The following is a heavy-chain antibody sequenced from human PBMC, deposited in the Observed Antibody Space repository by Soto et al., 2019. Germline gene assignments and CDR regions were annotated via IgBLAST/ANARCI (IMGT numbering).Heavy chain of an antibody. J-gene: IGHJ5*02. CDR2: ISAYNGNT. V-gene: IGHV1-18*01. Sequence: ASVKVSCKASGYTFTSYGTSWVRQAPGQGLEWMGWISAYNGNTNYAQKLQGRVTMTTDTSTSTAYMELRSLRSDDTAVYYCARGLMITFGGVLSSWFDPWGQGTLVTVS. CDR3: ARGLMITFGGVLSSWFDP. CDR1: GYTFTSYG. D-gene: IGHD3-16*01.